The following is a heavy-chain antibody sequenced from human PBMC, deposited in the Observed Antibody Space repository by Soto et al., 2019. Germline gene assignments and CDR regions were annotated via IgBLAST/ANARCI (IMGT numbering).Heavy chain of an antibody. Sequence: QVQLVQSGAEVKKPGASVKVSCKASGYTFTSYGISWVRQAPGQGLEWMGWISAYNGNTNYAEKLQGRVTMTTDTSTTTAYMELGSLRSDDTAVDYWAVGWFGEFVYDFDYWGQGTLVTVSS. D-gene: IGHD3-10*01. CDR1: GYTFTSYG. V-gene: IGHV1-18*01. CDR3: AVGWFGEFVYDFDY. CDR2: ISAYNGNT. J-gene: IGHJ4*02.